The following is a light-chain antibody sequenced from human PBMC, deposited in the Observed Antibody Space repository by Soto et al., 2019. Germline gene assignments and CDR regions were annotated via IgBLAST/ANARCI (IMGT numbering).Light chain of an antibody. Sequence: DLPMTQSPSSLSASVGDTVTITCRASQDISNNLAWLQQKPGKAPKSLISAVSNLQSGVPSRFSGSGSGTDFTLTISSLQPEDFATYYCQQYKVYPRTFGGGTKVDVK. CDR1: QDISNN. J-gene: IGKJ4*01. CDR2: AVS. CDR3: QQYKVYPRT. V-gene: IGKV1-16*01.